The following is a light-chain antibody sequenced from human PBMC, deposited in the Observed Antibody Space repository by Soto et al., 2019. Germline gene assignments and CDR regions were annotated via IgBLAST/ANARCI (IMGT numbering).Light chain of an antibody. CDR3: MKRIEFPLT. Sequence: DIVMTQTPLSLPVTPGEPASISCRSSQSLLDSDDGNTYLDWYLQKPGQSPQLLIYTVSYRASGVPDRFSGSGSGTDFTLKISRVEAEDVGVYYCMKRIEFPLTFGGGTKVEIK. CDR1: QSLLDSDDGNTY. CDR2: TVS. V-gene: IGKV2-40*01. J-gene: IGKJ4*01.